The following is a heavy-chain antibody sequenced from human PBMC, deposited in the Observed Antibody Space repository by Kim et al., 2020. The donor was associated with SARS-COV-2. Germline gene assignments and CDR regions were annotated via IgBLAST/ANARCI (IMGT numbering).Heavy chain of an antibody. CDR2: ITNSGVNT. CDR1: GFAFSNYA. V-gene: IGHV3-23*01. CDR3: LKAMAGGVAIDY. D-gene: IGHD3-3*01. J-gene: IGHJ4*02. Sequence: GGSLRLSCAASGFAFSNYAIGWARQGPGRGLEWLSSITNSGVNTYYADSAKGRFTVSRDNSKNTVYLQIDSLRVEDTGIYFCLKAMAGGVAIDYCGQGTLLTVSS.